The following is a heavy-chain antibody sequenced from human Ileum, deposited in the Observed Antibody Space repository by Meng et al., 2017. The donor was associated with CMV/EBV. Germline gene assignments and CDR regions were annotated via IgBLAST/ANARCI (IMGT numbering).Heavy chain of an antibody. V-gene: IGHV4-30-4*08. Sequence: VQLRESGPGLVKPSQTLSLTCTVSGGFITSGNYYWSWIRQPPGRGLEWIGYIYYSGSPYYKPSLKSRVTISLDTSKNQFSLNLRSVTATASAVYYCVRQVVAASFDYWGQGALVTVSS. CDR1: GGFITSGNYY. D-gene: IGHD2-15*01. CDR3: VRQVVAASFDY. CDR2: IYYSGSP. J-gene: IGHJ4*02.